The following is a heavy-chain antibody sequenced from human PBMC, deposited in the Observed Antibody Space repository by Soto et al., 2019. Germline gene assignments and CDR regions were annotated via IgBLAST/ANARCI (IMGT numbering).Heavy chain of an antibody. V-gene: IGHV3-9*01. J-gene: IGHJ3*02. CDR3: AKDRGWNTAKAFDI. D-gene: IGHD5-18*01. CDR1: GFTFDDYA. Sequence: EVRLVESGGGLVQPGRSLRLSCAASGFTFDDYAMHWVRQAPGKGLEWVSGISWNSGSIGYADSVKGRFTISRDNAKNSLYLQMNSLRAEDTALYYCAKDRGWNTAKAFDIWCQGTMVTVSS. CDR2: ISWNSGSI.